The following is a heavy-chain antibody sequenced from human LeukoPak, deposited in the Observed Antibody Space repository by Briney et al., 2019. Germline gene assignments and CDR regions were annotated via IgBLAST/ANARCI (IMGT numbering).Heavy chain of an antibody. Sequence: GSLRLSCAASGFTFSNYAMSWVRQPPGKGLEWIGEINHSGSTNYNPSLKSRVTISVDTSKNQFSLKLSSVTAADTVVYYCARHRYCSSSSCFRAGFDPWGQGTLVTVSS. CDR3: ARHRYCSSSSCFRAGFDP. D-gene: IGHD2-2*01. CDR1: GFTFSNYA. J-gene: IGHJ5*02. CDR2: INHSGST. V-gene: IGHV4-34*01.